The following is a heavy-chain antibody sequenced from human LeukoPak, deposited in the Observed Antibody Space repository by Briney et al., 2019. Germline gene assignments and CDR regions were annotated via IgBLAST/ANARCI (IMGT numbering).Heavy chain of an antibody. Sequence: SETLSLTCNVSGGSMSNYYWSWIRQPAGKGLEWIGRMYSSGSTNYNPSLKSRVTMSVDTSKNQFSLKLISVTAADTAVYYCARRASNWGSPYFDYWGQGTLVTVSS. V-gene: IGHV4-4*07. D-gene: IGHD7-27*01. CDR1: GGSMSNYY. CDR2: MYSSGST. CDR3: ARRASNWGSPYFDY. J-gene: IGHJ4*02.